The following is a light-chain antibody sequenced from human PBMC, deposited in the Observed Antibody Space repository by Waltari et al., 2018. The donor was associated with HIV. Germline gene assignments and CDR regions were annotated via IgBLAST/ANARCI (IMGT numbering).Light chain of an antibody. CDR3: EAWDSSLGVL. Sequence: QSVLTQPPSVSAAPGQRVTISSSGSNSNIGHNYVSWYQQLPGTAPNLLLYDDDKRPSGIPGRFSGSKSCTSTTLIITGLQPGDEADYYCEAWDSSLGVLFGGGTKLTVL. V-gene: IGLV1-51*01. CDR2: DDD. J-gene: IGLJ3*02. CDR1: NSNIGHNY.